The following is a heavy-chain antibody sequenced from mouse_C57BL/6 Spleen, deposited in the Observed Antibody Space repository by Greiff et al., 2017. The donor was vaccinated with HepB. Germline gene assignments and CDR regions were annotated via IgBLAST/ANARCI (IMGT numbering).Heavy chain of an antibody. Sequence: EVQLQQSGPELVKPGASVKISCKASGYTFTDYYMNWVKQSHGKSPEWIGAINPNNGGTSSNQKFKGKATLTVDKSSSTAYLELRSLTSEDSAVYDCARGYGSSLHAMDYWGQGTSVTVSS. D-gene: IGHD1-1*01. V-gene: IGHV1-26*01. CDR3: ARGYGSSLHAMDY. CDR1: GYTFTDYY. J-gene: IGHJ4*01. CDR2: INPNNGGT.